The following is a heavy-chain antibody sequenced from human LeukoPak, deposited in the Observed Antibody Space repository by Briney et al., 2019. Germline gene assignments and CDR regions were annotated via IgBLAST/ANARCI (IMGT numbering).Heavy chain of an antibody. J-gene: IGHJ5*02. CDR2: IYYSGST. V-gene: IGHV4-59*01. CDR3: ARERDWFDP. CDR1: GGSISSYY. Sequence: SETLSLTCTVSGGSISSYYWSWIRQPPGKGLEWSGYIYYSGSTNYNPSLKSRVTISVDTSKNQFSLKLSSVTAADTAVYYCARERDWFDPWGQGTLVTVSS.